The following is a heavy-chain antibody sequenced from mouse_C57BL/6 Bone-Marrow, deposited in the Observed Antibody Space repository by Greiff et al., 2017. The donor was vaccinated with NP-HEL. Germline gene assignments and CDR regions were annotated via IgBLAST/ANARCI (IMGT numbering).Heavy chain of an antibody. D-gene: IGHD1-1*01. CDR2: IYPSDSET. CDR1: GYTFTSYW. V-gene: IGHV1-61*01. J-gene: IGHJ2*01. Sequence: QVQLQQPGAELVRPGSSVKLSCKASGYTFTSYWMDWVKQRPGQGLEWIGNIYPSDSETHYNQKFKDKATLTVDKSSSTAYMQLSSLTSEDSAVYYCARRCTTVVTLDYWGQGTTLTVSS. CDR3: ARRCTTVVTLDY.